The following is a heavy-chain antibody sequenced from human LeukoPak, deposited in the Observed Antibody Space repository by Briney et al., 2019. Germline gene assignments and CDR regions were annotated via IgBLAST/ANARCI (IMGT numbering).Heavy chain of an antibody. D-gene: IGHD1-26*01. V-gene: IGHV3-7*01. CDR1: GFTFSSYW. Sequence: GGSLRLSCAASGFTFSSYWMAWVRQAPGKGLEWVANIKGDESARHQADSVKGRFTISRDNTRNSLYLQMTNLRGDDTAVYYCARDVVGSLDYWGQGTLVAVSS. CDR3: ARDVVGSLDY. J-gene: IGHJ4*02. CDR2: IKGDESAR.